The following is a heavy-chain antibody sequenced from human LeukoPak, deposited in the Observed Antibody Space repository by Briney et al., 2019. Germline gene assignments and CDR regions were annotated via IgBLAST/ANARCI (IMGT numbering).Heavy chain of an antibody. CDR2: IYYSGSP. CDR3: ARLLHDSSGYYYFDQ. V-gene: IGHV4-39*01. CDR1: GGSISTSSYY. J-gene: IGHJ4*02. Sequence: PSETLSLTCTVSGGSISTSSYYWGWLRQPPGKGLEWIGSIYYSGSPYHNPSLKSRVTVSVDTSKNQFSLKLSSVTAADTAVYYCARLLHDSSGYYYFDQWGQGTLVTVSS. D-gene: IGHD3-22*01.